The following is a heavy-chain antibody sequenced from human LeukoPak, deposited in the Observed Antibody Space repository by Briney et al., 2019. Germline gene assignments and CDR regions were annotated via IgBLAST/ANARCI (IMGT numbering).Heavy chain of an antibody. D-gene: IGHD6-19*01. CDR1: GFTFSDYY. Sequence: GGSLRLSCAASGFTFSDYYMSWIRQVPGKGLEWVSYISGSSSYTNYADSVKGRFTISRDNANNSLYLQMNSLRAEDTAVYYCTRITVVAGNTYLADYWGRGTLVTVPS. J-gene: IGHJ4*02. V-gene: IGHV3-11*03. CDR3: TRITVVAGNTYLADY. CDR2: ISGSSSYT.